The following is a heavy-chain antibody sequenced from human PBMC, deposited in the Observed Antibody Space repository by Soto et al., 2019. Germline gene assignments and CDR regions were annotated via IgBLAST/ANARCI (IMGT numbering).Heavy chain of an antibody. CDR1: PFTSYA. D-gene: IGHD6-13*01. CDR3: AREGGDSSSWYNWFDP. Sequence: PFTSYAMHWVRQAPGQRLEWMGWINAGNGNTKYSQKFQGRVTITRDTSASTAYMELSSLRSEDTAVYYCAREGGDSSSWYNWFDPWGQGTLVTVSS. V-gene: IGHV1-3*01. CDR2: INAGNGNT. J-gene: IGHJ5*02.